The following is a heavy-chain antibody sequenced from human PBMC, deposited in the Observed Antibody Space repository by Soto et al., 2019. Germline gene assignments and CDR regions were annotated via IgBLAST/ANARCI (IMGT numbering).Heavy chain of an antibody. Sequence: GGSLRLSCAASGFTFSSYSMNWVRQAPGKGLEWVSYISSSSSTIYYADSVKGRFTISRDNAKNSLYLQMNSLRAEDTAVYYCARDHGIAVAAPFYYWGQGTLVTVSS. CDR3: ARDHGIAVAAPFYY. J-gene: IGHJ4*02. D-gene: IGHD6-19*01. V-gene: IGHV3-48*01. CDR1: GFTFSSYS. CDR2: ISSSSSTI.